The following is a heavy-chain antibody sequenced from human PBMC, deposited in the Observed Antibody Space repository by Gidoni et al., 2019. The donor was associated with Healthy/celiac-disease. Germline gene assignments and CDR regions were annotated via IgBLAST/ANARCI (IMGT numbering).Heavy chain of an antibody. J-gene: IGHJ4*02. V-gene: IGHV3-53*01. D-gene: IGHD3-16*01. CDR1: GFTVSINY. Sequence: EVQLVESGGGLIQPGGSLRLSFSASGFTVSINYMSWVRQAPGKGLEWVSVIYSGGSTYYADSVKGRFTISRDNSKNTLYLQMNSLRAEDTAVYYCARDLGNDYVWGSYNWGQGTLVTVSS. CDR3: ARDLGNDYVWGSYN. CDR2: IYSGGST.